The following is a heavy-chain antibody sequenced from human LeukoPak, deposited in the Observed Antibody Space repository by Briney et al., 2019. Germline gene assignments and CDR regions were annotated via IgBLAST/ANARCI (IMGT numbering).Heavy chain of an antibody. V-gene: IGHV1-46*01. D-gene: IGHD1-1*01. CDR2: INPSGGST. CDR1: GYTFTSYY. Sequence: ASVKVSCKASGYTFTSYYMHWVRQAPGQGLEWMGIINPSGGSTSYAQKFQGRVTMTRDTSTSTVYMELRSLRSDDTAVYYCARDRTTGTTPAIILRHWGQGTLVTVSS. CDR3: ARDRTTGTTPAIILRH. J-gene: IGHJ4*02.